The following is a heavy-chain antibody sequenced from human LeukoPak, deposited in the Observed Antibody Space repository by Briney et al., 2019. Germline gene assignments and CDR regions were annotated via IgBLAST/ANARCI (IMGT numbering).Heavy chain of an antibody. V-gene: IGHV3-7*01. CDR2: IKQDGSEK. CDR3: AITYYDFWSGRTGDY. D-gene: IGHD3-3*01. Sequence: GGSLRLSCAASGFTFSSYWMSWVRQAPGKGLEWVANIKQDGSEKYYVDSVKGRFTISRDNANNSLYLQMNSLRAEDTAVYYCAITYYDFWSGRTGDYWGQGTLVTVSS. J-gene: IGHJ4*02. CDR1: GFTFSSYW.